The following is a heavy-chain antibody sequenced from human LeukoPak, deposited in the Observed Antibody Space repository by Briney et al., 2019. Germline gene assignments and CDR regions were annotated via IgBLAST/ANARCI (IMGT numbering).Heavy chain of an antibody. D-gene: IGHD6-13*01. CDR3: AARNRSSWSPFDF. Sequence: GASVKVSCKASGYTFTSYGISWVRQAPGQGLEWMGWISAYNGDTNYAQKLQGRVTMTTDTSTSTAYMELRTLRSDDTAVYYCAARNRSSWSPFDFWGQGTLVTVSS. V-gene: IGHV1-18*01. J-gene: IGHJ4*02. CDR2: ISAYNGDT. CDR1: GYTFTSYG.